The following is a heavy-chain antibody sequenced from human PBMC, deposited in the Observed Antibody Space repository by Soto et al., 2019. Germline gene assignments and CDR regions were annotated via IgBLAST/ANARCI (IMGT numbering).Heavy chain of an antibody. CDR2: ISGSGAST. CDR3: AKTSGSTSDWLDY. CDR1: GFTFNIYV. Sequence: PWGSLRLACAASGFTFNIYVMTWVRQAPGMGLQWVSGISGSGASTYYADSVKGRFTISRDSSKNTLYLQMNSLRAEDTAVYYCAKTSGSTSDWLDYWGQGTLVTVSS. J-gene: IGHJ4*02. D-gene: IGHD6-19*01. V-gene: IGHV3-23*01.